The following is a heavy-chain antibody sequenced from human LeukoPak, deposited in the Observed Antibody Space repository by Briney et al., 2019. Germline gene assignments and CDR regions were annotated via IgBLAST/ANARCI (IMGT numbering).Heavy chain of an antibody. J-gene: IGHJ4*02. CDR2: IYHSGST. CDR1: GYSISSGYY. D-gene: IGHD3-22*01. V-gene: IGHV4-38-2*02. CDR3: ARVRGGTYYYDSSGYYYGKRYFDY. Sequence: SETLSLTCTVSGYSISSGYYWGWIRQPPGKGLEWIGSIYHSGSTYYNPSLKSRVTISVDTSKNQFSLKLSSVTAADTAVYYCARVRGGTYYYDSSGYYYGKRYFDYWGQGTLVTVSS.